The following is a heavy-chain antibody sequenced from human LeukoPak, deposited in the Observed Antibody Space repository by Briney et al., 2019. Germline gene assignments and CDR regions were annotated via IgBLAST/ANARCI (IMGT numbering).Heavy chain of an antibody. D-gene: IGHD3-3*01. CDR3: ARAGGVLRFLEWSTGAPYYYGMDV. J-gene: IGHJ6*02. V-gene: IGHV3-13*01. CDR1: GFTFSSYD. CDR2: IGTAGDT. Sequence: GGSLRLSCAASGFTFSSYDMHWVRQATGKGLEWVSAIGTAGDTYYPGSVKGRFTISRENAKNSLYLQMNSLRAEDTAVYYCARAGGVLRFLEWSTGAPYYYGMDVWSQGTTVTVSS.